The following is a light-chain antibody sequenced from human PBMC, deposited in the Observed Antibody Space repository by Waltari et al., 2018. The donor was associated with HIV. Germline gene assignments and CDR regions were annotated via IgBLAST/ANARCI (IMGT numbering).Light chain of an antibody. CDR1: QSISSF. CDR2: AAS. V-gene: IGKV1-39*01. Sequence: DIQMTQSPSSLSASVRDRVTITCRASQSISSFLNWDQQKAWKAPQLLIHAASNLQSGVPSRFSGSGSGTEFTLTIGSLQPEDFATYYCQQTYSPLYTFGQGTRLEIK. J-gene: IGKJ2*01. CDR3: QQTYSPLYT.